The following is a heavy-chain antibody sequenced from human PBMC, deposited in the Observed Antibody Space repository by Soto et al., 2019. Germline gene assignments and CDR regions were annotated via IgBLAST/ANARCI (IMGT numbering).Heavy chain of an antibody. CDR3: ARDYYDSSGRPTIDY. CDR1: GGSFSGYY. CDR2: INHSGST. J-gene: IGHJ4*02. D-gene: IGHD3-22*01. Sequence: QVQLQQWGAGLLKPSETLSLTCAVYGGSFSGYYWSWIRQPPGKGLEWIGEINHSGSTNYNPSLKSRGTISVNTSKFEFSQKFSSVTAADTAVYYCARDYYDSSGRPTIDYWGQGTLVTVYS. V-gene: IGHV4-34*01.